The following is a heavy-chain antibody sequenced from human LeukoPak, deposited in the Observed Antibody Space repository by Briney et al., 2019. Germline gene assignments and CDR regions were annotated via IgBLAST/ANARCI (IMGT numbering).Heavy chain of an antibody. Sequence: ASVKVSCKASGYPFTGYYMHWVRPAPGQGLEWMGRINPNSGGTNYAQKFQGRVTMTRDTSISTAYMELSRLRSDDTAVYYCARSPVASSWYEVTPNWFDPWGQGTLVTVSS. D-gene: IGHD6-13*01. V-gene: IGHV1-2*06. CDR3: ARSPVASSWYEVTPNWFDP. CDR2: INPNSGGT. CDR1: GYPFTGYY. J-gene: IGHJ5*02.